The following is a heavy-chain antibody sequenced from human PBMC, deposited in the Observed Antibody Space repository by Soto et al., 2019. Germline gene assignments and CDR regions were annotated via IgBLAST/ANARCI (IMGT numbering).Heavy chain of an antibody. CDR1: GGSISSSSYY. J-gene: IGHJ5*02. CDR3: ARHMSSGWYRLSFDP. Sequence: SETLSLTCTVSGGSISSSSYYWGWIRQPPGKGLEWIGSIYYSGSTYYNPSLKSRVTISVDTSKNQFSLKLSSVTAADTAVYYCARHMSSGWYRLSFDPWGQGTLVT. D-gene: IGHD6-19*01. CDR2: IYYSGST. V-gene: IGHV4-39*01.